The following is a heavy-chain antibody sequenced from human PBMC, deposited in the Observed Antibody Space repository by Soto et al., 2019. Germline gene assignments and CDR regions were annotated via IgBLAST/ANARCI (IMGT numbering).Heavy chain of an antibody. J-gene: IGHJ4*02. D-gene: IGHD1-26*01. Sequence: QVQLQQWGAGLLKPSETLSLTCAVYGGSFSGYYWSWIRQPPGKGLEWIGEINHSGSTNYNPSLKRRVTISVDTSKNQFSLKLSSVTAADTAVYYCARGLAWELPNYFDYWGQGTLVTVSS. V-gene: IGHV4-34*01. CDR3: ARGLAWELPNYFDY. CDR1: GGSFSGYY. CDR2: INHSGST.